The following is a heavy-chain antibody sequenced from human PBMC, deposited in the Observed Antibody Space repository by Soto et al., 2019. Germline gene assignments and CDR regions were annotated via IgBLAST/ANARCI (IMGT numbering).Heavy chain of an antibody. CDR2: IHYSGST. Sequence: QVQLQESGPGLVKPSQTLSLTCTVSGGSISSGAFYWSWIRQHPGKGLEWIGYIHYSGSTYYTPYLKSRVPISVDTSKNPFSLKLTSVTAADTAVYYCARTMVRGVHIDYWGQGTLVTVSS. V-gene: IGHV4-31*03. CDR3: ARTMVRGVHIDY. J-gene: IGHJ4*02. CDR1: GGSISSGAFY. D-gene: IGHD3-10*01.